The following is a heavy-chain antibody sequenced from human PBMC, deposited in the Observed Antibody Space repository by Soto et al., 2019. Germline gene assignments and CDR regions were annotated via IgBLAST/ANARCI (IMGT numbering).Heavy chain of an antibody. CDR3: ARVGYRRWPWLLAGDYFDY. CDR1: GYTFTSYA. CDR2: INAGNGNT. D-gene: IGHD2-15*01. Sequence: QVQLVQSGAEVKKPGASVKVSCKASGYTFTSYAMHWVRQAPGQRLEWMGWINAGNGNTKYSQKVQGRVTITRDKSASTADMELSRLRSEDTAVYYCARVGYRRWPWLLAGDYFDYWGQGTLVTVSS. J-gene: IGHJ4*02. V-gene: IGHV1-3*01.